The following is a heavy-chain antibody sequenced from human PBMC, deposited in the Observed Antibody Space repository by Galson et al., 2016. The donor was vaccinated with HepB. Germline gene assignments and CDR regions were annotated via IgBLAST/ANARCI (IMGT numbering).Heavy chain of an antibody. J-gene: IGHJ6*04. CDR1: GFTFHDYA. D-gene: IGHD6-13*01. Sequence: SLRLSCAASGFTFHDYAMHWVRQVPGKGLEWVSGISWDSLSIGYADSVKGRFTISRDNAKNSLYLQMNSMRAEDTALYYCAKDRGYITSYLGIPGGMDVWGSGTTVTVSS. CDR2: ISWDSLSI. CDR3: AKDRGYITSYLGIPGGMDV. V-gene: IGHV3-9*01.